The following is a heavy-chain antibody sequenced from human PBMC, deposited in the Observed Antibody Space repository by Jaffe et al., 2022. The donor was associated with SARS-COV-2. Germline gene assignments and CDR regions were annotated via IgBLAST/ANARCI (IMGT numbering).Heavy chain of an antibody. CDR1: GGSISSGSYY. CDR2: IYTSGST. D-gene: IGHD3-3*01. CDR3: ARVGKYDFWSGSYGMDV. Sequence: QVQLQESGPGLVKPSQTLSLTCTVSGGSISSGSYYWSWIRQPAGKGLEWIGRIYTSGSTNYNPSLKSRVTISVDTSKNQFSLKLSSVTAADTAVYYCARVGKYDFWSGSYGMDVWGQGTTVTVSS. J-gene: IGHJ6*02. V-gene: IGHV4-61*02.